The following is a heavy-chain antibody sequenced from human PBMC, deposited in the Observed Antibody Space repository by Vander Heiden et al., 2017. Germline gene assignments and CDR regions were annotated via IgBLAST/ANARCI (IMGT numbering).Heavy chain of an antibody. V-gene: IGHV1-18*01. CDR1: GYTFTSYG. Sequence: QIQLVQSGPEVKEPGASVRVSCKASGYTFTSYGISWVRQAPGQGLEWMGWISAHNGEKKYAQNLQGRVTMTTHTSTSTEYMELRRLRYDDAAVYYCARGNSNYEWNYFDFWGQGTLVPVS. CDR3: ARGNSNYEWNYFDF. D-gene: IGHD4-4*01. J-gene: IGHJ4*02. CDR2: ISAHNGEK.